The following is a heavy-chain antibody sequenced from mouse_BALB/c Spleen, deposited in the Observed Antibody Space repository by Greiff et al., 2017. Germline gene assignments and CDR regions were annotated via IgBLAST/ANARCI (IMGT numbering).Heavy chain of an antibody. CDR2: INPSNGGT. CDR1: GYTFTSYY. J-gene: IGHJ4*01. D-gene: IGHD1-1*01. CDR3: TRRGLLLRYAMDY. V-gene: IGHV1S81*02. Sequence: QVQLQQSGAELVKPGASVKLSCKASGYTFTSYYMYWVKQRPGQGLEWIGEINPSNGGTNFNEKFKSKATLTVDKSSSTAYMQLSSLTSEDSAVYYCTRRGLLLRYAMDYWGQGTSVTVSS.